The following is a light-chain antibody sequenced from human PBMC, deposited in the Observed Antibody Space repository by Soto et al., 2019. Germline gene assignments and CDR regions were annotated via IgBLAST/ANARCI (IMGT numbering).Light chain of an antibody. V-gene: IGKV3-15*01. Sequence: ETVMTQSPATLSVSPGERATLSCRASQSGSSNLAWYQQKPGQAPRLLIYAVSARATGIPARFSGSGSGTEFTLTISSLQSEDFALYYCQHYNNWPPLYTVGQGTKLEIK. CDR3: QHYNNWPPLYT. CDR1: QSGSSN. J-gene: IGKJ2*01. CDR2: AVS.